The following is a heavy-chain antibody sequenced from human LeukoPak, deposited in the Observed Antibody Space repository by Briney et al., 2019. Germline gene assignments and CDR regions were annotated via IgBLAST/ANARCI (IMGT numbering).Heavy chain of an antibody. CDR3: ARGWSSSPNSFDY. CDR1: GFTFSSYA. D-gene: IGHD6-13*01. J-gene: IGHJ4*02. Sequence: GGSLRLSCAASGFTFSSYAMSWVRQAPGKGLEWVSAISGSGGSTYYADSVKGRFTISRDNAKNSLYLQMNSLRAEDTAVYYCARGWSSSPNSFDYWGQGTLVTVSS. CDR2: ISGSGGST. V-gene: IGHV3-23*01.